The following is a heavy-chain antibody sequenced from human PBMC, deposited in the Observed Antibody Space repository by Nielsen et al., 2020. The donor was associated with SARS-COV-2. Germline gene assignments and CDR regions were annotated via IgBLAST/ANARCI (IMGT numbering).Heavy chain of an antibody. V-gene: IGHV3-9*01. J-gene: IGHJ6*02. CDR1: GFTFDAYT. CDR2: ISWNSGSI. D-gene: IGHD5-18*01. CDR3: ANTADEGSGMDV. Sequence: GGSLRLSCAASGFTFDAYTMHWVRQAPEKGLGWVPGISWNSGSIGYADSVKGRFTISRDNAKNSLYLQMNSLRAEVTALYYCANTADEGSGMDVWGQGTTVTVSS.